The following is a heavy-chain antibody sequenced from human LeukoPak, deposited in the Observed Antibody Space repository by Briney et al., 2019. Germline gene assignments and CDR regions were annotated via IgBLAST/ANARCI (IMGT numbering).Heavy chain of an antibody. V-gene: IGHV3-7*01. CDR1: GFTFSSYW. CDR3: ARVKRRYYDSSGTYYFDY. J-gene: IGHJ4*02. Sequence: GGSLRLSCAASGFTFSSYWMSWVRQAPGKRLEWVANIKQDGSEKYYVDSVKGRFTISRDNAKNSLYLQMNSLRAEDTAVYYCARVKRRYYDSSGTYYFDYWGQGTLVTVSS. D-gene: IGHD3-22*01. CDR2: IKQDGSEK.